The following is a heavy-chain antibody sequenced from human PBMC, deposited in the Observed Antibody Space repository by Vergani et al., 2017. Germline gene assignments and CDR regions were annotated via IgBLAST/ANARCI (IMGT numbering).Heavy chain of an antibody. D-gene: IGHD6-6*01. CDR1: GGTFSSYA. V-gene: IGHV1-69*11. Sequence: QVQLVQSGAEVKKPGSSVKVSCKASGGTFSSYAISWVRQAPGQGLEWMGRIIPILGTANYAQKFQGRVTITADESTSTAYMELSSLRSEDTAVYYCGNWATKYSSSSGDYWGQGTLVTVSS. CDR2: IIPILGTA. CDR3: GNWATKYSSSSGDY. J-gene: IGHJ4*02.